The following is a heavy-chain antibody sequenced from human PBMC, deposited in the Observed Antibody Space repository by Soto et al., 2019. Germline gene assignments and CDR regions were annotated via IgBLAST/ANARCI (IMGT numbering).Heavy chain of an antibody. Sequence: GESLKISCKGSGYSFTSYWIGWVRQMPGKGLEWMGIIYPGDSDTRYSPSFQGQVTISADKSISTAYLQWSSLKASDTAMYYCARHSEDYYYYYYMDVWGKGTTVTVS. CDR1: GYSFTSYW. J-gene: IGHJ6*03. V-gene: IGHV5-51*01. CDR2: IYPGDSDT. CDR3: ARHSEDYYYYYYMDV.